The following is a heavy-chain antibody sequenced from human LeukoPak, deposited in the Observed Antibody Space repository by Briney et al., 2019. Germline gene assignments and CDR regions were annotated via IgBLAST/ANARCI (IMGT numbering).Heavy chain of an antibody. D-gene: IGHD5-12*01. J-gene: IGHJ4*02. CDR2: IIGSSGST. V-gene: IGHV3-23*01. Sequence: GGSLRLSCAASGFSLNNYAMNWVRQAPGKGLEWVSIIIGSSGSTFYADSVKGRFTLSRDNSKNTLYLQLNSLRLEDTAVYYCAKGGYDYIEVAYFDFWGQGTLVTVSS. CDR3: AKGGYDYIEVAYFDF. CDR1: GFSLNNYA.